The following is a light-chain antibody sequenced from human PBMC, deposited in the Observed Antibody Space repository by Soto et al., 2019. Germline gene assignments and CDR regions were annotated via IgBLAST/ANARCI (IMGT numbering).Light chain of an antibody. CDR3: GSYAGSYTYG. CDR2: DVS. V-gene: IGLV2-11*02. Sequence: QSVLTQPRSVSGSPGQSVTISCTGTSIDVGGYNYVSWYQQHPGKARKLMIYDVSKRPSGVPVRVSGSKSGNTASLTISGLQAEDEADYDCGSYAGSYTYGLGTGTKLTVL. CDR1: SIDVGGYNY. J-gene: IGLJ1*01.